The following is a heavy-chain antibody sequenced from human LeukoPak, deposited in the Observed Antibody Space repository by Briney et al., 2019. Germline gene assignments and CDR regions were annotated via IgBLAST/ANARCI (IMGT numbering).Heavy chain of an antibody. Sequence: GGSLRLSCGASGFTFSRYAMSWVRQAPGKGLEWVSGISGTNGNTYYADSVKGRFTISRDNSKNTVYLQMNSLRAEDTALYYCAKDWEAASGTPTAIDYWGRGTLVTVSS. CDR3: AKDWEAASGTPTAIDY. CDR2: ISGTNGNT. CDR1: GFTFSRYA. D-gene: IGHD6-13*01. V-gene: IGHV3-23*01. J-gene: IGHJ4*02.